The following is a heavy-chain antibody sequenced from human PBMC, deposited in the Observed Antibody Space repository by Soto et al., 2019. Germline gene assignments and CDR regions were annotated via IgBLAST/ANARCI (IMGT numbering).Heavy chain of an antibody. J-gene: IGHJ4*02. CDR1: GGTFSSYA. D-gene: IGHD6-6*01. Sequence: SVKVSCKASGGTFSSYAISWVRQAPGQGLEWMGGIIPIFGTANYAQKFQGRVTITADKSTSTAYMELSSLRSEDTAVYYCAREMRQLGLLHPFDYWGQGTLVTVSS. CDR3: AREMRQLGLLHPFDY. V-gene: IGHV1-69*06. CDR2: IIPIFGTA.